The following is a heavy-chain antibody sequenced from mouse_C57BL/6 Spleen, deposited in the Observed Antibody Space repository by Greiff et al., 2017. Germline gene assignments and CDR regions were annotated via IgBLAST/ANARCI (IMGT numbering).Heavy chain of an antibody. D-gene: IGHD1-1*02. CDR1: GYTFTDYN. CDR3: ARPLWGYFDY. V-gene: IGHV1-18*01. CDR2: IKPNNGGT. Sequence: EVKLKQSGPELVKPGASVKIPCKASGYTFTDYNMDWVKQSHGKSLEWIGDIKPNNGGTIYNQKFKGKAPLTVDKSSSTAYMELRSLTSEDTAVYYCARPLWGYFDYWGQGTTLTVSS. J-gene: IGHJ2*01.